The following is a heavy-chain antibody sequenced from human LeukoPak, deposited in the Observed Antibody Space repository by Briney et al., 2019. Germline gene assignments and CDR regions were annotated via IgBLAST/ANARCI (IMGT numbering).Heavy chain of an antibody. CDR1: GFTFDDYA. V-gene: IGHV3-9*01. CDR3: ARYDSSGYEGFDY. D-gene: IGHD3-22*01. J-gene: IGHJ4*02. Sequence: GGSLRLSCAASGFTFDDYAMHWVRQAPGKGLEWVSGISWNSGSIDYADSVKGRFTISRDNAKNSLYLQMNSLRAEDTALYYCARYDSSGYEGFDYWGQGTLVTVSS. CDR2: ISWNSGSI.